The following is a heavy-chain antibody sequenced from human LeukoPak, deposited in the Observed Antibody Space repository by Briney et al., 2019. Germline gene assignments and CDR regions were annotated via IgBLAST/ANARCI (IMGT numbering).Heavy chain of an antibody. CDR3: GRETAFDI. CDR1: GFTLRGYN. J-gene: IGHJ3*02. V-gene: IGHV3-48*01. CDR2: ITISTGII. Sequence: GGSLRLSCAASGFTLRGYNMNWVRQAPGKGLEWVAYITISTGIIYYADSVKGRFTISRDNAKNSLYLQMNSLRAEDTAVYYCGRETAFDIWGQGTVVTISS.